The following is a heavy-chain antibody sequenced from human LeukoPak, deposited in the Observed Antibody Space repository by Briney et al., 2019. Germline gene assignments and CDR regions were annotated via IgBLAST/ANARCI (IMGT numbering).Heavy chain of an antibody. CDR1: GFSIDDYA. J-gene: IGHJ3*01. V-gene: IGHV3-9*01. D-gene: IGHD4-17*01. Sequence: SLRLSCAASGFSIDDYAIHWVRQPPGKGLEWVSGISWNSANIGYADSIKGRFTISRDNAKNSVDLQIDSLRAEDTALYYCAKDNGPKSALDLWGQGTVVIVSS. CDR2: ISWNSANI. CDR3: AKDNGPKSALDL.